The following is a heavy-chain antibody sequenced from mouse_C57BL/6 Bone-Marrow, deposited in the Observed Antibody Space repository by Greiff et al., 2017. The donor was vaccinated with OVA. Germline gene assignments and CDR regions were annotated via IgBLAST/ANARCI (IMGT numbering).Heavy chain of an antibody. CDR1: GYTFTSYG. D-gene: IGHD2-4*01. CDR2: IYPRSGNT. CDR3: ARFCDYAFYYAMDY. V-gene: IGHV1-81*01. Sequence: VKLQESGAELARPGASVKLSCKASGYTFTSYGISWVKQRTGQGLEWIGEIYPRSGNTYYNEKFKGKATLTADKSSSTAYMELRSLTSEDSAVYFCARFCDYAFYYAMDYWGQGTSVTVSS. J-gene: IGHJ4*01.